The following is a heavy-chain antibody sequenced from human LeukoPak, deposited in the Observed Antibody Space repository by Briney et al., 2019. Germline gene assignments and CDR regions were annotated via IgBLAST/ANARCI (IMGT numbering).Heavy chain of an antibody. CDR2: IRSKAYGGTT. CDR1: GFTFGDYA. J-gene: IGHJ4*02. V-gene: IGHV3-49*03. CDR3: TRDPPPDILIGYTFDY. D-gene: IGHD3-9*01. Sequence: PGGSLRFSCTASGFTFGDYAMSWFRQAPGKGLEWVGFIRSKAYGGTTEYAASVKGRFTISRDDSKSIAYLQMNSLKTEDTAVYYCTRDPPPDILIGYTFDYWGQGTLVTVSS.